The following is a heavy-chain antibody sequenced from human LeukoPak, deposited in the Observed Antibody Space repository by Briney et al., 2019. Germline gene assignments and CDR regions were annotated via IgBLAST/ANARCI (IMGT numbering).Heavy chain of an antibody. CDR3: ARVVAYDSTGYYLYYFDY. Sequence: SGTLSLTCTVSGGSISSGGYYWSWIRQHPGKGLEWIGYIHYSGDTYYSPSLKSRLTISVDTSKNQFSLRLRSVTAADTAVYYCARVVAYDSTGYYLYYFDYWGQGTLVTVAA. V-gene: IGHV4-31*03. CDR1: GGSISSGGYY. J-gene: IGHJ4*02. CDR2: IHYSGDT. D-gene: IGHD3-22*01.